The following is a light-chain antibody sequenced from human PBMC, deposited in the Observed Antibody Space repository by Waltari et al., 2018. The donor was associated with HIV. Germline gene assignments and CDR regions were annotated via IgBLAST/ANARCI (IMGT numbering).Light chain of an antibody. CDR3: QQYYNTPWT. V-gene: IGKV4-1*01. Sequence: DLILTQSPDTLAVSLGDRATIHCRSSQTDLSESTHKNYLSCYPQKPVQPPKLLLYWASARASGFPARVSGSGYATDFTRTITDFQAEDAAIYFCQQYYNTPWTFGQGTRADIK. CDR2: WAS. CDR1: QTDLSESTHKNY. J-gene: IGKJ1*01.